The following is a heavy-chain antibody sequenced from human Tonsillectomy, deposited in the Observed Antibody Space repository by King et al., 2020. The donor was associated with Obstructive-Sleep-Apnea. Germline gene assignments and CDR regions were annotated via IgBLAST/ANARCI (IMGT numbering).Heavy chain of an antibody. Sequence: VQLVESGGGLVKPGGSLRLSCAASGFSFSSYSMNWVRRAPGKGLEWVSSISSSSNYIYYADSVKGRFTISRDNAKNSLYLQMNSLRAEDTAVYYCARDDYGAQRAPSVIDYWGQGTLVTVSS. J-gene: IGHJ4*02. CDR3: ARDDYGAQRAPSVIDY. D-gene: IGHD4-17*01. V-gene: IGHV3-21*01. CDR2: ISSSSNYI. CDR1: GFSFSSYS.